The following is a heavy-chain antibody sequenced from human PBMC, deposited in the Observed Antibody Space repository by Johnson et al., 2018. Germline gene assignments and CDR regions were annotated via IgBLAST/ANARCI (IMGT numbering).Heavy chain of an antibody. D-gene: IGHD1-26*01. CDR1: GFTFDDYA. V-gene: IGHV3-9*01. Sequence: QLVQSGGGLVQPGRSLRLSCAASGFTFDDYAMHWVRQAPGKGLEWVSGISWNSGTIAYADSVKGRFTISRDNAKNSLYLQMNGVRAEDTALYTCGRGGWDHGFDMWGQGTMVTVSS. J-gene: IGHJ3*02. CDR3: GRGGWDHGFDM. CDR2: ISWNSGTI.